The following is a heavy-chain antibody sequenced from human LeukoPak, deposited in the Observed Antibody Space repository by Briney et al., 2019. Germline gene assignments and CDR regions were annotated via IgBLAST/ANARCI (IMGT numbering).Heavy chain of an antibody. CDR2: IYYSGST. CDR3: AREEARRYSGSYTAAYSASDI. Sequence: SETLSLTCTVSGGSISSSSYYWGWIRQPPGKGLEWIGSIYYSGSTYYNPSLKSRVTISVDTSKNQFSLKLSSVTAADTAVYYCAREEARRYSGSYTAAYSASDIWGLGTMVTVSS. J-gene: IGHJ3*02. CDR1: GGSISSSSYY. V-gene: IGHV4-39*07. D-gene: IGHD1-26*01.